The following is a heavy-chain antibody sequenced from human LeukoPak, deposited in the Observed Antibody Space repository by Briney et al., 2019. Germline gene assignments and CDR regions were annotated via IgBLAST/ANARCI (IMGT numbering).Heavy chain of an antibody. CDR2: IYTSGST. CDR1: GGSISSYY. Sequence: SETLSLTCTVSGGSISSYYWSWIRQPAGKGLEWIGRIYTSGSTNYNPSLKSRVTMSVDTSKNQFSLELSSVTAADTAVYYCARAVPAAAGTKYYYMDVWGKGTTVTISS. J-gene: IGHJ6*03. V-gene: IGHV4-4*07. CDR3: ARAVPAAAGTKYYYMDV. D-gene: IGHD6-13*01.